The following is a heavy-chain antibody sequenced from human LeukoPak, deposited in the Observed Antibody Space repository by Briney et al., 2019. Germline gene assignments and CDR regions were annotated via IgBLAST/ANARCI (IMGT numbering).Heavy chain of an antibody. V-gene: IGHV4-31*02. CDR2: IYNTGNT. D-gene: IGHD3-22*01. J-gene: IGHJ6*02. CDR3: ARALDYYDTSGYYPIHYYFYGMDV. CDR1: GGSFSSGGHY. Sequence: SETLSLTCSVSGGSFSSGGHYWSWIRQHPGKGLEWLGYIYNTGNTYYNPSLKSRITISIETSKNKFSLKLSSVTAADTAVYFCARALDYYDTSGYYPIHYYFYGMDVWGQGTTVNVSS.